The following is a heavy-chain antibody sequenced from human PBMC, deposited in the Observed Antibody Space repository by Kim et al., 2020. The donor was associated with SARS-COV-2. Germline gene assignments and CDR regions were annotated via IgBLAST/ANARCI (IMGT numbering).Heavy chain of an antibody. CDR2: NK. CDR3: ARDGGNDFDY. D-gene: IGHD1-1*01. Sequence: NKYYADSVKGRLTISRDNSKNTLYLQMNSLRAEDTAVYYCARDGGNDFDYWGQGTLVTVSS. V-gene: IGHV3-33*01. J-gene: IGHJ4*02.